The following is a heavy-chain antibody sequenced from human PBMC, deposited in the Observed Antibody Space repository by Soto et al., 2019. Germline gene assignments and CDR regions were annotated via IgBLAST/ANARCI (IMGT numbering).Heavy chain of an antibody. Sequence: QVQLQESGPGLVKPSETLSLTCTVSDDSSSNYKWSWIRQPPGRRLEWIGYIDSNGGTSYNPSLQRRVTTSIDTSKKQFFLKLSSVTAADTAVYYCVRQGFGRLHGLVDVWGQGTTVTVSS. CDR2: IDSNGGT. CDR1: DDSSSNYK. J-gene: IGHJ6*02. V-gene: IGHV4-59*08. CDR3: VRQGFGRLHGLVDV. D-gene: IGHD3-10*01.